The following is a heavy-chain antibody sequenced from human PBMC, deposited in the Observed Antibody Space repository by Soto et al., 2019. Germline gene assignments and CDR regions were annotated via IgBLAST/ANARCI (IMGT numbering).Heavy chain of an antibody. D-gene: IGHD3-3*01. V-gene: IGHV3-74*01. CDR3: ADGGEWSFNFEY. CDR1: GFTFSSYW. CDR2: INSDGSST. Sequence: EVQLVESGGGLVQPGGSLRLSCAASGFTFSSYWMHWVRQAPGKGLVWVSRINSDGSSTSYADSVKGRFTISRDNAKNTLYLQMNSLRAEDTAVYYCADGGEWSFNFEYWGQGTLVTVFS. J-gene: IGHJ4*02.